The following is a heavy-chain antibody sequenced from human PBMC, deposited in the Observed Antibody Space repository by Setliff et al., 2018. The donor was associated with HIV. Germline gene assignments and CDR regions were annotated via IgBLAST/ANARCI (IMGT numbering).Heavy chain of an antibody. D-gene: IGHD3-10*01. CDR1: GGSISSSNYY. J-gene: IGHJ6*02. CDR2: VFYSGNT. Sequence: TLSLTCTVSGGSISSSNYYWGWIRQSPGEGLEWIGSVFYSGNTYYNPSLKTRVTISVNTYKNQFSLTLRSVTAADTAVYYCARDTLTMVRGVMFVPTESYLGMDVWGQGTTVTVSS. CDR3: ARDTLTMVRGVMFVPTESYLGMDV. V-gene: IGHV4-39*07.